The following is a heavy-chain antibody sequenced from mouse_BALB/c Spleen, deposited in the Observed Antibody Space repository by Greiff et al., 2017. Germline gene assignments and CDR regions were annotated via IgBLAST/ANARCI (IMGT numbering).Heavy chain of an antibody. CDR2: ISYDGSN. V-gene: IGHV3-6*02. CDR1: GYSITSGYY. Sequence: EVQRVESGPGLVKPSQSLSLTCSVTGYSITSGYYWNWIRQFPGNKLEWMGYISYDGSNNYNPSLKNRISITRDTSKNQFFLKLNSVTTEDTATYYCAREITTVVGPFDYWGQGTTLTVSS. CDR3: AREITTVVGPFDY. J-gene: IGHJ2*01. D-gene: IGHD1-1*01.